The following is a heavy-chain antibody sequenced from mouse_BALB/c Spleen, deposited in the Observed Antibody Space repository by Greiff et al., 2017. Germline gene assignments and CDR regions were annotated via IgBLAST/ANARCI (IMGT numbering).Heavy chain of an antibody. CDR2: ISSGGST. Sequence: EVKLVESGGGLVKPGGSLKLSCAASGFTFSSYAMSWVRQTPEKRLEWVASISSGGSTYYPDSVKGRFTISRDNARNILYLQMSSLRSEDTAMYYCARGGGYSYFDYWGQGTTLTVSS. CDR1: GFTFSSYA. D-gene: IGHD2-3*01. CDR3: ARGGGYSYFDY. J-gene: IGHJ2*01. V-gene: IGHV5-6-5*01.